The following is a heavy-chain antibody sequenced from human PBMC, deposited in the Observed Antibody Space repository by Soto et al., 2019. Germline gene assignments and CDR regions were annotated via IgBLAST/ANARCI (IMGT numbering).Heavy chain of an antibody. V-gene: IGHV3-48*03. CDR2: ISTSGSTI. CDR3: ARDSVGFRLGWIYYGMDV. D-gene: IGHD1-26*01. J-gene: IGHJ6*02. Sequence: LRLSCAASGFSFSSYEMNWVRQAPGKGLEWVSYISTSGSTIYYADSVKGRFTISRDNAKNSLYLQMNSLRAEGTAVYYCARDSVGFRLGWIYYGMDVWGQGTTVTVSS. CDR1: GFSFSSYE.